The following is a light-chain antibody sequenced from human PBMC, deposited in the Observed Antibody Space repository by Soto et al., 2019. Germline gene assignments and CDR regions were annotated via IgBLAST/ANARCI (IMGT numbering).Light chain of an antibody. V-gene: IGLV1-40*01. CDR2: GSN. J-gene: IGLJ3*02. CDR1: SSNIGAGYD. Sequence: QPVLTQPPSVSGAPGQRVTIFCTGTSSNIGAGYDVHWYQQLPGTVPKLLIYGSNNRPSGVPDRFSGSKSGTSASLAITGRQAEDEATYYCQSYDSGLPWVFGGGTKLTVL. CDR3: QSYDSGLPWV.